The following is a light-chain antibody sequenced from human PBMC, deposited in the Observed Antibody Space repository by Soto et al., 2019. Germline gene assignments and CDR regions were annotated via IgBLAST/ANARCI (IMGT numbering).Light chain of an antibody. CDR3: QSYDSSLSGCV. V-gene: IGLV1-40*01. CDR2: GNS. Sequence: QSVLTQPPSVSGAPGQTVTISCTGSSSNIGAGYDVHWYQQLPGTAPRLHIYGNSNRPSGVPDRSSGSKSGTSASLAITGLQAEDEADYYCQSYDSSLSGCVFGTGTKVTVL. CDR1: SSNIGAGYD. J-gene: IGLJ1*01.